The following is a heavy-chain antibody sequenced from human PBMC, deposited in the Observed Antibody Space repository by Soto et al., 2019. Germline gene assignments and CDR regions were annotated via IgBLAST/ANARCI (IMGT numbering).Heavy chain of an antibody. Sequence: PSETLSLTCTVSGGSISSYYWSWIRQSPGKGLEWIGEINHSGSTNYNPSLKSRVTISVDTSKNQFSLKLTSVTAADTAVYYCARDKITGLFDYWGQGTLVTVSS. CDR3: ARDKITGLFDY. D-gene: IGHD2-8*02. CDR2: INHSGST. V-gene: IGHV4-34*01. CDR1: GGSISSYY. J-gene: IGHJ4*02.